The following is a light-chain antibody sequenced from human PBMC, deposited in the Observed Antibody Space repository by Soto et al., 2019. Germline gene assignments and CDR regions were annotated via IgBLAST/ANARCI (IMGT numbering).Light chain of an antibody. V-gene: IGLV3-1*01. CDR1: RLGDKY. CDR2: QDT. J-gene: IGLJ2*01. Sequence: SYELIQPPSVSVSPGQTASLTCSGDRLGDKYACWYQQKPGQSPVLLIYQDTKRPSGIPERFSGSNSGNTATLTISGTPAMDEADYYCQAWDSSTVVFGGGTKLTVL. CDR3: QAWDSSTVV.